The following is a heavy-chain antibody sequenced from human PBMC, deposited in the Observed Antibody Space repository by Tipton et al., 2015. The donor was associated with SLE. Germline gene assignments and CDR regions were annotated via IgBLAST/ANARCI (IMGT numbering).Heavy chain of an antibody. CDR3: GSRGAFDI. J-gene: IGHJ3*02. CDR1: GGSISRGGYY. Sequence: TLSLTCTVSGGSISRGGYYWSWIRQYPGQGLEWLGYIYYTGSTYYNPSLRSRVTISVDTSKNQFSLKLNSVTAADTAVYYCGSRGAFDIWGQGTLVTVSS. V-gene: IGHV4-31*03. CDR2: IYYTGST. D-gene: IGHD3-16*01.